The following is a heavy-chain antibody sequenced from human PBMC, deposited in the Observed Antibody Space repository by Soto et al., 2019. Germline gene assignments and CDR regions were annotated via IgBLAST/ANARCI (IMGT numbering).Heavy chain of an antibody. CDR2: IKQDGSEK. CDR3: ARVVPAANGGGEFDY. D-gene: IGHD2-2*01. V-gene: IGHV3-7*01. Sequence: EVQLVESGGGLVQPGGSLRLSCAASGFTFSSYWMSWVRQAPGKGLEWVANIKQDGSEKYYVDSVKGRFTISRDNAKNSLYLQMNSLRAEDMAVYYCARVVPAANGGGEFDYWGQGTLVTVSS. J-gene: IGHJ4*02. CDR1: GFTFSSYW.